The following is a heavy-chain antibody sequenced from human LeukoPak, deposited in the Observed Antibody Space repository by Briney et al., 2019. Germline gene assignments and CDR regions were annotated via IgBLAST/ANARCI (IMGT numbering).Heavy chain of an antibody. CDR1: GGSISSYY. D-gene: IGHD1-14*01. Sequence: SETLSLTCTVSGGSISSYYWSWIRQPPGKGLEWIGYIYTSGSTNYNPSLKSRVTISVDTSKNQFSLKLSSVTAADTAVYYCARLYKSSAFAAPNYYYYYMDVWGKGTTVTVSS. V-gene: IGHV4-4*09. CDR2: IYTSGST. CDR3: ARLYKSSAFAAPNYYYYYMDV. J-gene: IGHJ6*03.